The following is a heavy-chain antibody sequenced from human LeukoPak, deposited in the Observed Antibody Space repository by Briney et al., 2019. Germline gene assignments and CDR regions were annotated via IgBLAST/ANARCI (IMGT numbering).Heavy chain of an antibody. CDR3: ARDLGGNSAFHFDY. Sequence: PSETLSLTCTVSGGSISSYYWSWIRQPPGKGLEWIGYIYYSGSTNYNPSLKSRVTISVDTSKNQFSLKLSSVTAADTAVYYCARDLGGNSAFHFDYWGQGTLVTVSS. CDR1: GGSISSYY. CDR2: IYYSGST. V-gene: IGHV4-59*01. D-gene: IGHD4-23*01. J-gene: IGHJ4*02.